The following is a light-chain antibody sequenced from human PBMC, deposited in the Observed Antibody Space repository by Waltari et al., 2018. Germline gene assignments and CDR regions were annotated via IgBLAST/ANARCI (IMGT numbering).Light chain of an antibody. CDR3: QVWDSSSDHWV. J-gene: IGLJ3*02. CDR2: YDS. V-gene: IGLV3-21*04. Sequence: SYVLTQPPSASVAPGKTARIPCGANNIGSKGVHWYHQKPGQAPVLVIYYDSDRPSGIPERFSGSNSGNTATLTISRVEAGDEADYYCQVWDSSSDHWVFGGGTKLTVL. CDR1: NIGSKG.